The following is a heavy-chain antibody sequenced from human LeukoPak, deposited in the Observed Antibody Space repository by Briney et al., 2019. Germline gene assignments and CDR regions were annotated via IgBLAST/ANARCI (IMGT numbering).Heavy chain of an antibody. CDR2: ISVSGGSS. CDR1: GSTFSSYS. V-gene: IGHV3-23*01. Sequence: GGSLRLSCAASGSTFSSYSMNWVRQPPGKGLEWVSVISVSGGSSNYGDSVKGRFTVSRDNSKNTLYLQMNSLRVEDTAIYYCAKAKDYYGSGSYPDYWGQGTLVTVSP. J-gene: IGHJ4*02. D-gene: IGHD3-10*01. CDR3: AKAKDYYGSGSYPDY.